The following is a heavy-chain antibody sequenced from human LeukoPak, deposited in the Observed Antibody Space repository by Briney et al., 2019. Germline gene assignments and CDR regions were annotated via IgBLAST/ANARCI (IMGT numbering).Heavy chain of an antibody. CDR3: ARGRDYDFWSGYSHYYYYMDV. CDR2: IYTSGST. J-gene: IGHJ6*03. CDR1: GGSISSYY. Sequence: SETLSLTCTVSGGSISSYYWSWIRQPAGKGLEWIGRIYTSGSTNYNPSLKSRVTMSVDTSKNQFSLKLSSVTAADTAVYYCARGRDYDFWSGYSHYYYYMDVWGKGTTVTVSS. D-gene: IGHD3-3*01. V-gene: IGHV4-4*07.